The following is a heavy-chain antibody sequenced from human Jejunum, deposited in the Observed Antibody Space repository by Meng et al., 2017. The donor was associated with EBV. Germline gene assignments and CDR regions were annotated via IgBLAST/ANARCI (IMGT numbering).Heavy chain of an antibody. Sequence: VRLTPGGVVLLTPPRTLPLTSPVSGRSSGGYSWAWIRQAPGKGLEWIGEINQVGSTNYNPSLKSRVTISVDTSNIQFSLKVTSVTAADTAVYYCARSGAIIGVQGAPDYWGQGTLVTVSS. J-gene: IGHJ4*02. CDR3: ARSGAIIGVQGAPDY. D-gene: IGHD3-3*01. CDR2: INQVGST. CDR1: GRSSGGYS. V-gene: IGHV4-34*01.